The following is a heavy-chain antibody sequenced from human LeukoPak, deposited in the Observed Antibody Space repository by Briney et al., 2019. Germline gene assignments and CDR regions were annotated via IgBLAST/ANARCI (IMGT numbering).Heavy chain of an antibody. V-gene: IGHV5-51*01. CDR2: IYPGDSDT. Sequence: GESLKISCKGFGYRFTDYWIGWVRQVPGKGLEWMGIIYPGDSDTRYSPSLQGQVTISADKSISTAYLQWNSLKASDTAIFYCARSSAPGIAVSPFDFWGQGTLVTVSS. CDR1: GYRFTDYW. CDR3: ARSSAPGIAVSPFDF. D-gene: IGHD6-19*01. J-gene: IGHJ4*02.